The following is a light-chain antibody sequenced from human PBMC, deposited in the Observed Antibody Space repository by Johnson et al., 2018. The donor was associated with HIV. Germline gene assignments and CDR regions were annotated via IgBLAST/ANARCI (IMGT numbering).Light chain of an antibody. Sequence: QSLLTQPPSVSAAPGQRVTISCSGSSSNIGNNYVSWYQQLPGTAPKLLIYENNKRPSGIPDRFSGSKSGTSATLGITGLWPGGEADYYCGTWDTSLSTGGAFGTGTKVTVL. CDR2: ENN. CDR1: SSNIGNNY. J-gene: IGLJ1*01. V-gene: IGLV1-51*02. CDR3: GTWDTSLSTGGA.